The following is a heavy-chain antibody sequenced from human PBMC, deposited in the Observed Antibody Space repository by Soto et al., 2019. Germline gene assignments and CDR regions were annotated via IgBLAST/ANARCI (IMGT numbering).Heavy chain of an antibody. D-gene: IGHD5-18*01. CDR3: ARETDTSMVDY. CDR1: GYNFSAHY. V-gene: IGHV1-8*01. Sequence: QVQLVQSGAEVKKPGASVKVSCQTSGYNFSAHYFNWVRQAAGQGPEWMGWLNPRNGQTGYVQKFRGRVTMTRDTSIATVYLELSRLTSEDTAIYFCARETDTSMVDYWGQGTLVTVSS. J-gene: IGHJ4*02. CDR2: LNPRNGQT.